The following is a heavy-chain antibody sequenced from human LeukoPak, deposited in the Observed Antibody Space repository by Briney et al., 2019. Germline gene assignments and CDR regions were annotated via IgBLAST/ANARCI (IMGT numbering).Heavy chain of an antibody. J-gene: IGHJ6*03. D-gene: IGHD6-13*01. Sequence: GGSLRLSCAASGFTFSDYYMSWIRQAPGKGLEWVSYISFSGSTIYYADSVKGRFTISRDNAKNSLYLQMNSLRAEDTAVYYCARFIAAAGTGYYMDVWGKGTTVTVSS. CDR1: GFTFSDYY. V-gene: IGHV3-11*04. CDR2: ISFSGSTI. CDR3: ARFIAAAGTGYYMDV.